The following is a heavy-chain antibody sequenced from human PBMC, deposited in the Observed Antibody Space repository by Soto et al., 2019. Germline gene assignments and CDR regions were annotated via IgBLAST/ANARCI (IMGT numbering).Heavy chain of an antibody. CDR1: GGSISSSTYY. CDR2: ISGSGGST. CDR3: AKGWDYYARPLTPFDP. J-gene: IGHJ5*02. Sequence: ETLSLTCTVSGGSISSSTYYWGWVRQSPGKGLEWVSAISGSGGSTYYADSVKGRFTISRDNSKNTLYLQMNSLRAEDTAVYYCAKGWDYYARPLTPFDPWGQGTLVTVSS. D-gene: IGHD3-10*01. V-gene: IGHV3-23*01.